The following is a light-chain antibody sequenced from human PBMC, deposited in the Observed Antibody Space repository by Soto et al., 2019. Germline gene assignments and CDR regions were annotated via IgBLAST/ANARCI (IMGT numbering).Light chain of an antibody. CDR1: QSVSSS. V-gene: IGKV3-11*01. CDR3: QQHDKLPPA. CDR2: SAS. J-gene: IGKJ1*01. Sequence: EIVLTQSPATLSLSPGERATLSCRASQSVSSSLAWYQQKPGQTPRLLIYSASIRAAATPARFSGSGAGTNFSLTISSLQSEDFAVYYCQQHDKLPPAFGQGTKVDIK.